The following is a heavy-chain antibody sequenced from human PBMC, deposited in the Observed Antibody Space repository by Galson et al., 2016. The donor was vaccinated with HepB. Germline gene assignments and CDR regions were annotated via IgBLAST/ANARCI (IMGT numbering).Heavy chain of an antibody. J-gene: IGHJ4*02. D-gene: IGHD3-3*01. CDR1: GLNFSNYG. V-gene: IGHV3-30*18. CDR2: ISKDGSHK. Sequence: SLRLSCAVSGLNFSNYGMHWVRQAPGKGLEWVALISKDGSHKFYEDSVKGRFTISRDNSKNTVSLQIDSLRTEDTAVYYCAKQGRRILEWLSPAYWGQGTLVTVSS. CDR3: AKQGRRILEWLSPAY.